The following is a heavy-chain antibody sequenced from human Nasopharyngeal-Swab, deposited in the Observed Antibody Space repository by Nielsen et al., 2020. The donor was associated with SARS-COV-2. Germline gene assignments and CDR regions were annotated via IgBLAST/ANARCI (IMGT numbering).Heavy chain of an antibody. D-gene: IGHD5-12*01. CDR2: INQDGSPK. CDR1: GFTFSSYW. Sequence: GGSLRLSCAASGFTFSSYWMRWVRQAPGKGLEWVANINQDGSPKYYVESVKGRFTVSRDNAESLMYLQMDNLRAEDTAIYYCARISRGYTGYVDQNWFDPWGQGTLVTVSS. V-gene: IGHV3-7*03. CDR3: ARISRGYTGYVDQNWFDP. J-gene: IGHJ5*02.